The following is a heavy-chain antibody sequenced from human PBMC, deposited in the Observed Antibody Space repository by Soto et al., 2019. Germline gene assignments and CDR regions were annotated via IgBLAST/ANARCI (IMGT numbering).Heavy chain of an antibody. J-gene: IGHJ4*02. D-gene: IGHD3-10*01. CDR1: GGSISSGGYY. Sequence: QVQLQESGPGLVKPSQTLSLTCTVSGGSISSGGYYWSWIRQHPGKGLEWIGYIYYSGSTYYNPSLKGRVTRSVDTSKNQFSLKLSSVTAADTAVYYCARGYYYGSGSYHTHFDYWGQGTLVTVSS. CDR2: IYYSGST. CDR3: ARGYYYGSGSYHTHFDY. V-gene: IGHV4-31*03.